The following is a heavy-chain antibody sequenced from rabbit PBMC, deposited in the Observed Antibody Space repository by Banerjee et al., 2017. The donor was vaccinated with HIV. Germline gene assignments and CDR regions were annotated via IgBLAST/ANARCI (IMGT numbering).Heavy chain of an antibody. V-gene: IGHV1S45*01. Sequence: QEQLVESGGGLVKPEGSLTLTCTVSGFSFSSSYYMCWVRQAPGKGLEWIACMDTGSSGSTYYASWAKGRFTISKTSSTTVTLQMTSLTVADTATYFCARDPLLVVAGVAAYYGMDLGGPGTLVTVS. CDR3: ARDPLLVVAGVAAYYGMDL. J-gene: IGHJ6*01. CDR2: MDTGSSGST. D-gene: IGHD4-1*01. CDR1: GFSFSSSYY.